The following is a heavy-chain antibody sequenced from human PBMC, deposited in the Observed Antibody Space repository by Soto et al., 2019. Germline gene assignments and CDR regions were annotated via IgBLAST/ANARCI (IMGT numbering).Heavy chain of an antibody. CDR1: GGSISSYY. CDR3: ARSFTDIFTGVFDY. CDR2: IYYSGST. J-gene: IGHJ4*02. Sequence: PSETLALTCTVSGGSISSYYWSWIRQPPGKGLEWIGYIYYSGSTNYNPSLKSRVTISVDTSKNQFSLKLSSVTAADTAVYYCARSFTDIFTGVFDYWGQGTLVTVSS. V-gene: IGHV4-59*01. D-gene: IGHD5-12*01.